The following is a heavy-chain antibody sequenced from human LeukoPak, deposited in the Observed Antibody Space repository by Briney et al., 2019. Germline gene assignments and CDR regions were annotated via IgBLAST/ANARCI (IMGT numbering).Heavy chain of an antibody. CDR1: GGSISSGDYY. CDR2: IYYSGST. J-gene: IGHJ5*02. Sequence: SETLSLTCTVSGGSISSGDYYWSWIRQPPGKGLEWIGYIYYSGSTYYNPSLKSRVTISVDTSKNQFSLKLGSVTAADTAVYYCARVGGRLVPAAYWFDPWGQGTLVTVSS. CDR3: ARVGGRLVPAAYWFDP. V-gene: IGHV4-30-4*08. D-gene: IGHD2-2*01.